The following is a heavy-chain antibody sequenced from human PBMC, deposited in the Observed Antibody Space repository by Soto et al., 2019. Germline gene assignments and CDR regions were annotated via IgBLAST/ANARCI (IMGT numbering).Heavy chain of an antibody. V-gene: IGHV3-30*18. CDR2: ISYDGGTE. D-gene: IGHD5-18*01. J-gene: IGHJ2*01. Sequence: QAQLVESGGGVVQPGKSLRLSCAASGFNFNNNGMHWVRQAPGKGLEWVAVISYDGGTEYYADSVKGRFTISRDNSKNTLYLQMNSLRTEDTAIYYCAKNGWAETATVTPWYFDLWGRGILVTFSS. CDR3: AKNGWAETATVTPWYFDL. CDR1: GFNFNNNG.